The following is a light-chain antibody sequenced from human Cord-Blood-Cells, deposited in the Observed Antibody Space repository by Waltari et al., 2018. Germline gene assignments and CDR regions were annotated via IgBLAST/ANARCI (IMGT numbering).Light chain of an antibody. Sequence: EIVMTQSPATLSVSPGERATLSYRASQSVSSNLARYQQKPGQAPRLLIYGASTRATGIPARCSGSGSGTEFTLTISSLQSEDFAVYYCQQYNNWPPLTFGGGTKVEIK. CDR2: GAS. V-gene: IGKV3-15*01. CDR1: QSVSSN. CDR3: QQYNNWPPLT. J-gene: IGKJ4*01.